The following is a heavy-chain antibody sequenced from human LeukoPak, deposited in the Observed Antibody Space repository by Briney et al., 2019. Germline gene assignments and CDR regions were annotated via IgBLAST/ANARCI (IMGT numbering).Heavy chain of an antibody. CDR2: IYHRGNT. D-gene: IGHD3-10*01. CDR3: ARGPITMVRGVLPALYWFDP. V-gene: IGHV4-38-2*01. CDR1: GYSISSGYY. Sequence: SETLSLTCAVSGYSISSGYYWGWIRQPPGKGLELIGSIYHRGNTYYNPSLKSRVTISVDASKNQFSLKLSSVTAADTAVYYCARGPITMVRGVLPALYWFDPWGQGTLVTVSS. J-gene: IGHJ5*02.